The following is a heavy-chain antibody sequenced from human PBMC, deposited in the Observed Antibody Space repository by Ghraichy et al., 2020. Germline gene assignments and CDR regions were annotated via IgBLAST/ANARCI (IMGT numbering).Heavy chain of an antibody. D-gene: IGHD6-6*01. CDR3: ARDYYSSSSWGYYFDY. CDR1: GFTVSSNY. J-gene: IGHJ4*02. Sequence: ETLSLTCAASGFTVSSNYMSWVRQAPGKGLEWVSVIYSGGSTYYADSVKGRFTISRDNSKNTLYLQMNSLRAEDTAVYYCARDYYSSSSWGYYFDYWGQGTLVTVSS. CDR2: IYSGGST. V-gene: IGHV3-53*01.